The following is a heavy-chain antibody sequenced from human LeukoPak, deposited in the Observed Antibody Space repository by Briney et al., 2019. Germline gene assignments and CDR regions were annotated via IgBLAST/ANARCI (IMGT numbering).Heavy chain of an antibody. V-gene: IGHV3-23*01. D-gene: IGHD1-26*01. CDR2: ISGSGGST. Sequence: GGSLRLSCVASGFTFSSYAMSWVRQAPGKGLEWVSAISGSGGSTYYADSVKGRFTISRDNSKNTLYLQMNSLRAEDTAVYYCAKYGGSYHTPFDYWGQGTLVTVSS. CDR1: GFTFSSYA. CDR3: AKYGGSYHTPFDY. J-gene: IGHJ4*02.